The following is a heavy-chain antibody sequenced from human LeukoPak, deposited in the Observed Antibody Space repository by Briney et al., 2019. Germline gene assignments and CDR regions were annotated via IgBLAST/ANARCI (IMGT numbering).Heavy chain of an antibody. CDR2: IRYDGSNK. CDR1: GFTFSTYG. CDR3: AVFCSSSYCY. V-gene: IGHV3-30*02. Sequence: PGGSLRLSCAASGFTFSTYGMHWVRQAPGKGLEWVAFIRYDGSNKYYADSVKGRFTISRDNSKNTLYLQMNSLRAEDTAVYYCAVFCSSSYCYWGQGTLVTVSS. D-gene: IGHD6-6*01. J-gene: IGHJ4*02.